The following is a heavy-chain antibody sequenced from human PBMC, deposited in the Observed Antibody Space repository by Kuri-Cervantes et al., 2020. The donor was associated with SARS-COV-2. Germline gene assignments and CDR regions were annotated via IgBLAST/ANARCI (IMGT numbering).Heavy chain of an antibody. CDR3: ARGRGSGRFAY. CDR2: IYHSGST. V-gene: IGHV4-30-2*01. Sequence: SETLSLTCAVSGGSISSGGYSWSWIRQPPGKGLEWIGYIYHSGSTYYNPSLKSRVTISVDRSKNQFSLKLSSVTAADTAVYYCARGRGSGRFAYWGQGTLVTVSS. D-gene: IGHD3-10*01. CDR1: GGSISSGGYS. J-gene: IGHJ4*02.